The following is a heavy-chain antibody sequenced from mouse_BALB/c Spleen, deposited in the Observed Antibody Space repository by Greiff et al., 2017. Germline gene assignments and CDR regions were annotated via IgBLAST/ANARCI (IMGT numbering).Heavy chain of an antibody. CDR1: GFSLTGYG. J-gene: IGHJ3*01. V-gene: IGHV2-6-7*01. D-gene: IGHD3-2*01. Sequence: VKVEESGPGLVAPSQSLSITCTVSGFSLTGYGVNWVRQPPGKGLEWLGMIWGDGSTDYNSALKSRLSISKDNSKSQVFLKMNSLQTDDTARYYCARDYDSSGSAWFAYWGQGTLVTVSA. CDR2: IWGDGST. CDR3: ARDYDSSGSAWFAY.